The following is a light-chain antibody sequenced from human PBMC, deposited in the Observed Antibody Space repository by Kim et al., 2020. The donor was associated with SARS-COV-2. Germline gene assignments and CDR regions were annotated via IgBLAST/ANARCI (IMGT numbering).Light chain of an antibody. CDR2: DVS. Sequence: QSALTQPASVSGSPGQSITISCTGTNTDIGNNNYVSWYQQHPGEVPKLIIYDVSKRPSGVSNRFSGSKSGNTASLTISGLQAEDEADYYCCSFTITNSLLFGGGTKLTVL. J-gene: IGLJ2*01. V-gene: IGLV2-14*03. CDR1: NTDIGNNNY. CDR3: CSFTITNSLL.